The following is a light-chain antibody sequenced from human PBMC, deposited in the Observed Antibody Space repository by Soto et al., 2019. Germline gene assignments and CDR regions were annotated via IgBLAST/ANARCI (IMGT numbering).Light chain of an antibody. CDR1: QSVLYRSNNKNY. V-gene: IGKV4-1*01. Sequence: DIVMTHSPDALAVSLCERATINCKSSQSVLYRSNNKNYLDWYQQKPGKAPKLLIYAASTLQSGVPSRFSGSGSGTDSTLTISSLQPEDVETYYCQKYNSDPITFDQGTRLENK. J-gene: IGKJ5*01. CDR2: AAS. CDR3: QKYNSDPIT.